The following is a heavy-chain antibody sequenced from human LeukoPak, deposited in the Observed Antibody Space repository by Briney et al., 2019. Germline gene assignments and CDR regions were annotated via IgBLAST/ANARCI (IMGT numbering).Heavy chain of an antibody. CDR1: GFTFSRFG. J-gene: IGHJ4*02. V-gene: IGHV3-30*02. D-gene: IGHD6-13*01. CDR2: ILYDGTKK. Sequence: GGSLRLSCAASGFTFSRFGMHWVRQAPGQGLEWVAFILYDGTKKYYADSVKGRFTISRDNSKNTLYLQMNSLRAEDTAVYYCASSWPRVYWGQGTLVTVSS. CDR3: ASSWPRVY.